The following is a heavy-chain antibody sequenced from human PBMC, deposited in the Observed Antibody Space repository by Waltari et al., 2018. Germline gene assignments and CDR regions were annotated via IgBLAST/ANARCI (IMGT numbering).Heavy chain of an antibody. CDR1: GGSISSSNW. CDR2: IYHSGST. D-gene: IGHD1-26*01. CDR3: ARDRSRRELLWGNWFDP. J-gene: IGHJ5*02. V-gene: IGHV4-4*02. Sequence: QVQLRESGPVLVKPSGPLSLTCAVSGGSISSSNWWSWVRTPLGKGLEWIGEIYHSGSTNYNPSLKSRVTISVDKSKNQFSLKLSSVTAADTAVYYCARDRSRRELLWGNWFDPWGQGTLVTVSS.